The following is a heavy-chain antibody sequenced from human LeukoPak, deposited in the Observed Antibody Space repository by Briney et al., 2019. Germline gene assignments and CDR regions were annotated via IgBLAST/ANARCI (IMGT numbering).Heavy chain of an antibody. J-gene: IGHJ4*02. D-gene: IGHD4-17*01. CDR3: AKDMGAYGDYYPRFDF. Sequence: GGSLRLSCAASGFTFDDFAMHWVRQVPGKGLEWASGIGWNSGTIVYADSVKGRFTISRDNAKNSLYLQMNSLRPEDTAFYYCAKDMGAYGDYYPRFDFWGQGILVTVSS. CDR2: IGWNSGTI. CDR1: GFTFDDFA. V-gene: IGHV3-9*01.